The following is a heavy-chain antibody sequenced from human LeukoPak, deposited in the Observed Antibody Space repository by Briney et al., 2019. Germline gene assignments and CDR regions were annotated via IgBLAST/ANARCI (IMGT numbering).Heavy chain of an antibody. V-gene: IGHV3-23*01. CDR2: VSGSGGST. D-gene: IGHD3-10*01. Sequence: PGGSLRLSCAASGLTFNNYVMSWVRQAPGKGLEWVSTVSGSGGSTNYADSVKGRFTISRDNSKNTLYLQMNSLRAEDTALYYCADHYYGSGTNVSDIWGQGTMVTVSS. CDR3: ADHYYGSGTNVSDI. CDR1: GLTFNNYV. J-gene: IGHJ3*02.